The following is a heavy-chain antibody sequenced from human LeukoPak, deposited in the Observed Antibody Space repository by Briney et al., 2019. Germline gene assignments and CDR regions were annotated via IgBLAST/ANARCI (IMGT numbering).Heavy chain of an antibody. Sequence: GESLKISCKGSGYSFTSYWIGWVRQMPGKGLEWMGIIYPGDSDTRYSPSFQGQVTISADKSISTAYLQWSSLKASDTAMYYCARLHGSGYYQYYFDYWGQGTLVTVSS. J-gene: IGHJ4*02. CDR3: ARLHGSGYYQYYFDY. V-gene: IGHV5-51*01. D-gene: IGHD3-22*01. CDR1: GYSFTSYW. CDR2: IYPGDSDT.